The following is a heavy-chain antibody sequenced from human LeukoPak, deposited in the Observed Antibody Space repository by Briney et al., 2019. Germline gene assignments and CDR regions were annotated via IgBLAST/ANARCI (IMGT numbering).Heavy chain of an antibody. CDR1: GFTFSSYE. V-gene: IGHV3-48*03. CDR2: ISGSGNVI. D-gene: IGHD5-18*01. Sequence: PGGSLRLSCAASGFTFSSYEMNWVRQAPGKGLEWVSYISGSGNVIYYADSVKGRFTISRDNAKNSPYLQMNSLRAEDTAVYYCARDWDTDYSYDYYMDVWGKGTTVTVSS. J-gene: IGHJ6*03. CDR3: ARDWDTDYSYDYYMDV.